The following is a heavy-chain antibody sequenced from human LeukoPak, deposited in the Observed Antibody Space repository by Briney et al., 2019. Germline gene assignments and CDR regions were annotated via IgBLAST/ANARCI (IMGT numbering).Heavy chain of an antibody. Sequence: GGSLRLSCAASTFTFSTSAMSWVRQAPGKGLEWVSAISGSGTNTYYVDSVKGRFTISRDNSKNTLYLEMSSLRSDDTAVYYCAKESQTYYDIMTGYPNYYFDYWGQGTLVTGSS. CDR3: AKESQTYYDIMTGYPNYYFDY. CDR1: TFTFSTSA. D-gene: IGHD3-9*01. J-gene: IGHJ4*02. CDR2: ISGSGTNT. V-gene: IGHV3-23*01.